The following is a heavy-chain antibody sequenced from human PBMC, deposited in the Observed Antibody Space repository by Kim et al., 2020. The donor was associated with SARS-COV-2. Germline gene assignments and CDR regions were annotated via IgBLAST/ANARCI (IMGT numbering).Heavy chain of an antibody. V-gene: IGHV4-34*01. D-gene: IGHD3-10*01. Sequence: NSSLKSRGTIPTDTPKNQFSLKLSSVTAADTAVYYCARGSYYGSGSYFTSWGQGTLVTVSS. CDR3: ARGSYYGSGSYFTS. J-gene: IGHJ5*02.